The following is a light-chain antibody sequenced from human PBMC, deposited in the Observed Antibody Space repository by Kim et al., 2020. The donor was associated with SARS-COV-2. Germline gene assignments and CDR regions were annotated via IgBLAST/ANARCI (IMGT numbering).Light chain of an antibody. CDR3: QVWDSSSDHVV. Sequence: APGKTARITCGENNIGGKSVHWYQQKPGQAPVLVIFYDSDRPSGIPERFSGSNSGNTATLTISRVEAGDEADYYCQVWDSSSDHVVFGGGTQLTVL. CDR2: YDS. V-gene: IGLV3-21*04. J-gene: IGLJ2*01. CDR1: NIGGKS.